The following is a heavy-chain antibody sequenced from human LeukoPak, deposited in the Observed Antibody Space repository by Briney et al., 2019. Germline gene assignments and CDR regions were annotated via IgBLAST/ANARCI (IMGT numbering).Heavy chain of an antibody. D-gene: IGHD6-13*01. J-gene: IGHJ6*03. V-gene: IGHV4-4*09. Sequence: SETLSLTCTVSGGSISSYYWSWIRQPPGKGLEGIGYIYTSGSTNYNPSLNSQVTISVDPSKKQFSLQLSSVTAADTAVSYCARLSWYSSSWYQINYYYYYMDVWGKGTTVTVSS. CDR3: ARLSWYSSSWYQINYYYYYMDV. CDR2: IYTSGST. CDR1: GGSISSYY.